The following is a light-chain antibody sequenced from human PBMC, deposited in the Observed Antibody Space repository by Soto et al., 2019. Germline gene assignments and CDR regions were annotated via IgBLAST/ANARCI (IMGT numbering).Light chain of an antibody. CDR1: QSVRSY. CDR3: QQRSNWIT. V-gene: IGKV3-11*01. CDR2: DAS. Sequence: EIVLTQSPATLSLSPGERATLSCRASQSVRSYLAWYQQKPGQAPRLLIYDASNRATGIPARFSGSGSGTDFTLTISSLEPEDVAVYYCQQRSNWITFGQGTRLEIK. J-gene: IGKJ5*01.